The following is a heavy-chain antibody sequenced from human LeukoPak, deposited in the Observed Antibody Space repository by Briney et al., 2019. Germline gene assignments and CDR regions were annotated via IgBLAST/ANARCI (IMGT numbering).Heavy chain of an antibody. V-gene: IGHV2-5*02. Sequence: SGPTLVNPTQTLTLTCTFSGFSLSTSGVGVGWIRQPPQKALEWLALIYWDDDKHYNPSLKSRLTITKDTSKNQVVLTMTNMDPVDTVTYYCAHSRQYSVGLGYWGQGTLVTVSS. CDR3: AHSRQYSVGLGY. D-gene: IGHD6-6*01. CDR2: IYWDDDK. J-gene: IGHJ4*02. CDR1: GFSLSTSGVG.